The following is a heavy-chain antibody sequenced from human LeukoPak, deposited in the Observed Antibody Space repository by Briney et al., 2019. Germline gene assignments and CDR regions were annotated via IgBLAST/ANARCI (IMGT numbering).Heavy chain of an antibody. CDR3: ARGRGRQVGSRCHPPTHHAY. Sequence: SETLSLTCAVSGFSISNGFFGGWIRRPPGKGLEWIGTIHYPESTYYNPSLNSRLTISLDASKNHFSLKLSSVTAPDTPQYSCARGRGRQVGSRCHPPTHHAYWGPGLLVTVSS. CDR1: GFSISNGFF. J-gene: IGHJ4*02. V-gene: IGHV4-38-2*01. CDR2: IHYPEST. D-gene: IGHD3-10*01.